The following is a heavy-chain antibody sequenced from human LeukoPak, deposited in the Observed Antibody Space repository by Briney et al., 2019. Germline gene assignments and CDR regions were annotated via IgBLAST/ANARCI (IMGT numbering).Heavy chain of an antibody. D-gene: IGHD3-22*01. CDR3: VRVVIGMSVYFDY. CDR2: IYYSGST. Sequence: PSETLSLTCTVSGGSISSGGYYWSWIRQHPGKGLEWIGYIYYSGSTYYNPSLKSRVTISVDTSKNQFSLKLSSVTAADTAVYYCVRVVIGMSVYFDYWGQGTLVTVSP. V-gene: IGHV4-31*03. J-gene: IGHJ4*02. CDR1: GGSISSGGYY.